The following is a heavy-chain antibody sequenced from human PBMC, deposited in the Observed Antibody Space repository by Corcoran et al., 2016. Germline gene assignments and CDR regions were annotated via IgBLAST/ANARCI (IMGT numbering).Heavy chain of an antibody. CDR2: IFPIFGTA. CDR1: GGTFSSYA. CDR3: ASPLECYSSSPGRDYYYGMDV. V-gene: IGHV1-69*01. D-gene: IGHD6-6*01. J-gene: IGHJ6*02. Sequence: VQLVQSGAEVQKHGSSVKVSCKASGGTFSSYAISWVRQAPGQGLEWMGGIFPIFGTANYAQKFQGRVTITADESTSTAYMELSSLRSEDTAVYYFASPLECYSSSPGRDYYYGMDVCGHVTTVTVSS.